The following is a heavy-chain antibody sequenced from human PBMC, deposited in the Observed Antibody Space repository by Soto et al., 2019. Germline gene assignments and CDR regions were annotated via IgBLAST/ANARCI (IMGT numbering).Heavy chain of an antibody. CDR3: AREQWLPRAYSYYYMDV. Sequence: SETLSLTCTVSGGSISSYYWSWIRQPPGKGLEWIGYIYYSGSTNYNPSLKSRVTISVDTPKNQFSLKLSSVTAGDTAGYCCAREQWLPRAYSYYYMDVWGKGTTVTVSS. CDR2: IYYSGST. D-gene: IGHD6-19*01. J-gene: IGHJ6*03. V-gene: IGHV4-59*01. CDR1: GGSISSYY.